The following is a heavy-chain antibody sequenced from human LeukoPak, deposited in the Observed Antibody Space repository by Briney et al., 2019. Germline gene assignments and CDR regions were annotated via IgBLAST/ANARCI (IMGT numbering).Heavy chain of an antibody. CDR2: IYYSGST. V-gene: IGHV4-39*01. CDR3: ASQELYCSSTSCPGNY. Sequence: SETLSLTCTASGGSISSSSYYWGWIRQPPGKGLEWIGSIYYSGSTYYNPSLKSRVTISVDTSKNQFSLKLSSVTAADTAVYYCASQELYCSSTSCPGNYWGQGTLVTVSS. J-gene: IGHJ4*02. CDR1: GGSISSSSYY. D-gene: IGHD2-2*01.